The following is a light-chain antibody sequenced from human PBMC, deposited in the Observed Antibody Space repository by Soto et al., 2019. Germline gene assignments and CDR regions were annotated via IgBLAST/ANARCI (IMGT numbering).Light chain of an antibody. CDR3: QQLYDLPIT. CDR1: QDISDV. Sequence: DIQMTQSPSALSASVGAVVTITCQASQDISDVLNWYQQQPGKAPKVLIYDASKLQTGVPSRFSGRGPGKDFPFTISSLQPDDSGTYYCQQLYDLPITSGQGHDWRL. CDR2: DAS. J-gene: IGKJ5*01. V-gene: IGKV1-33*01.